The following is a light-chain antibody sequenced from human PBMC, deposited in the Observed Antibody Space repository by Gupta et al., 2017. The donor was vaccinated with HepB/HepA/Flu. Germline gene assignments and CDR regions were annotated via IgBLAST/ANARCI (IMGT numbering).Light chain of an antibody. CDR1: QSVSSN. V-gene: IGKV3-15*01. CDR3: QQYKKGRLT. Sequence: EIVMTQSPATLSVSPGERATLSCRASQSVSSNLAWYQQKPGQAPRLLIDDASTRATGIPARFSGSGSGTEFTRTISSMKSEDFAVYYCQQYKKGRLTLGGGTKVEIK. J-gene: IGKJ4*01. CDR2: DAS.